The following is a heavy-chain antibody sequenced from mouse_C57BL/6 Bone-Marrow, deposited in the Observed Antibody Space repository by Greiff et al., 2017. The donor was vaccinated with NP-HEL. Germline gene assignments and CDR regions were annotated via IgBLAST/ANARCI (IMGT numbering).Heavy chain of an antibody. J-gene: IGHJ4*01. CDR1: GYTFTSYD. CDR2: IYPRDGST. V-gene: IGHV1-85*01. CDR3: ARGRQLRLWFLMDY. Sequence: QVQLMQSGPELVKPGASVKLSCKASGYTFTSYDITWVKQRPGQGLEWIGWIYPRDGSTKYNEKFKGKATLTVDTSSSTSYMELHSLTSEDSAVYFCARGRQLRLWFLMDYWGQGTSVTVSS. D-gene: IGHD3-2*02.